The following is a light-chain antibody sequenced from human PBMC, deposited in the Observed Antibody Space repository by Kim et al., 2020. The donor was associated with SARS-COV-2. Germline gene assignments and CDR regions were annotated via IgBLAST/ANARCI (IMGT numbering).Light chain of an antibody. Sequence: SYELTQPPSVSVAPGKTARITCGGNNIGSKSVHWYQQKPGQAPVLVIYYDSDRPSGIPERFSGSNSGNTATLTISRVEAGDEADYYCQVWDSSSDHVEFG. CDR1: NIGSKS. CDR2: YDS. J-gene: IGLJ2*01. CDR3: QVWDSSSDHVE. V-gene: IGLV3-21*04.